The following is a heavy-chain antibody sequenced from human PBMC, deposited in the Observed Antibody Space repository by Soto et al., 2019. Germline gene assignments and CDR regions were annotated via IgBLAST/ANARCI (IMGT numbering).Heavy chain of an antibody. D-gene: IGHD6-19*01. Sequence: AGGSLRLSCAASGFTFSSYAMSGVRQAPGKGLEWVSGISDNGGSTYYADAVKGRFTISRDNSKNTLYLQMNSLRAEDTAVYNSAKVRAVAGYFDNWGQGTLVTVSS. CDR2: ISDNGGST. J-gene: IGHJ4*02. V-gene: IGHV3-23*01. CDR1: GFTFSSYA. CDR3: AKVRAVAGYFDN.